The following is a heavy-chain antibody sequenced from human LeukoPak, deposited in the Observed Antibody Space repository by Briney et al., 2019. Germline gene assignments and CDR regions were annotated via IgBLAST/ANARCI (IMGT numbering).Heavy chain of an antibody. V-gene: IGHV3-48*03. CDR2: ISSSGRTI. CDR3: ARGDYYDSSGYYPYDY. J-gene: IGHJ4*02. D-gene: IGHD3-22*01. CDR1: GFTFSSYE. Sequence: GGSLRLSCAASGFTFSSYEMNWVRQAPGKGLEWVSYISSSGRTIYYADSVKGRFTISRDNAKNSLYLQMNSLRAEDTAVYYCARGDYYDSSGYYPYDYWGQGTLVTVSS.